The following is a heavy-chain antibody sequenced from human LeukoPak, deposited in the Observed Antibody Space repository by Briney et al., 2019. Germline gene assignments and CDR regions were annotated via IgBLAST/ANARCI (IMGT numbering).Heavy chain of an antibody. Sequence: SETLSLTCAVYNGFDSYYMTVVRQPPGKGLEWVGEITYRGSGNYNPSLKGRATISINVSQRQFSLSLRSVTAADTATYYCGVYGGDWRFDFWGQGTPITVSS. CDR3: GVYGGDWRFDF. V-gene: IGHV4-34*01. CDR2: ITYRGSG. D-gene: IGHD2-21*02. J-gene: IGHJ4*02. CDR1: NGFDSYY.